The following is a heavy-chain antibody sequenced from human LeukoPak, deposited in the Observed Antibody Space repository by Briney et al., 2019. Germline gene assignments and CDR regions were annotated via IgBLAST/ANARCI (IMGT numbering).Heavy chain of an antibody. Sequence: SVKVSCKASGGTFSSYAISWVRQAPGQGLEWMGGIIPIFGTANYAQKFQGRVTITADESTSTAYMELSSLRSEDTAVYYCARDVGAVAGGAYYGMDVWGQGTTVTVS. J-gene: IGHJ6*02. CDR2: IIPIFGTA. CDR1: GGTFSSYA. CDR3: ARDVGAVAGGAYYGMDV. D-gene: IGHD6-19*01. V-gene: IGHV1-69*01.